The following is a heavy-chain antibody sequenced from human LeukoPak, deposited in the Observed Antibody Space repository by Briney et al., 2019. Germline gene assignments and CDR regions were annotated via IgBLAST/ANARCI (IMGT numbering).Heavy chain of an antibody. V-gene: IGHV1-69*04. CDR2: IIPILGNA. Sequence: AAKVSCMDSGGSFSSYAIRWGREAPGQGLEWMGRIIPILGNANYTKNFQGRVTITADKSTSTSYMELSSLRSEDTAVYYCVKGGMTTVTTVDYWGQGTLVTVSS. D-gene: IGHD4-17*01. CDR1: GGSFSSYA. CDR3: VKGGMTTVTTVDY. J-gene: IGHJ4*02.